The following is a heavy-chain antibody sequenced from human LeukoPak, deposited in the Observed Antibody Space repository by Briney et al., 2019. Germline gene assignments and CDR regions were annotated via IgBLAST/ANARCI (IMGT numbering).Heavy chain of an antibody. J-gene: IGHJ4*02. V-gene: IGHV5-51*01. CDR3: ARRRINVDTAMADYFDY. D-gene: IGHD5-18*01. Sequence: GESLKISCKGSGYSFTSYWIGWVRQMPGKGLEWMGIIYPGDSDTRYSPSFQGQVTISADKSISTAYLQWGSLKASDTAMYYCARRRINVDTAMADYFDYWGQGTLVTVSS. CDR1: GYSFTSYW. CDR2: IYPGDSDT.